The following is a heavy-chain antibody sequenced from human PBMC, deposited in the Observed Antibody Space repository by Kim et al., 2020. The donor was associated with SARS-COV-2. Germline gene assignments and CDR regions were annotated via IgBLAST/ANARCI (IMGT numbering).Heavy chain of an antibody. CDR1: GYTFTGYY. CDR3: ARDPTPGNYYGSGSYYKGSKNWFDP. J-gene: IGHJ5*02. Sequence: ASVKVSCKASGYTFTGYYMHWVRQAPGQGLEWMGWINPNSGGTNYAQKFQGRVTMTRDTSISTAYMELSRLRSDDTAVYYCARDPTPGNYYGSGSYYKGSKNWFDPWGQGTLVTVSS. D-gene: IGHD3-10*01. V-gene: IGHV1-2*02. CDR2: INPNSGGT.